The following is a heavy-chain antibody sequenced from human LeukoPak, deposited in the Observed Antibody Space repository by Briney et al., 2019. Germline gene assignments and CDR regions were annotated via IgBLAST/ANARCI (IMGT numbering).Heavy chain of an antibody. CDR1: GFTFSSYA. V-gene: IGHV3-23*01. CDR2: ISGSGGRT. CDR3: ATSKRLVGAGGEFEI. Sequence: GGSLRLSCAASGFTFSSYAMSWVRQAPGKGLEWVSVISGSGGRTSYADSVKGRFTVSRDNSMNTLYLQMNSLRTEDTALYYCATSKRLVGAGGEFEIWGQGTMVTVSS. D-gene: IGHD1-26*01. J-gene: IGHJ3*02.